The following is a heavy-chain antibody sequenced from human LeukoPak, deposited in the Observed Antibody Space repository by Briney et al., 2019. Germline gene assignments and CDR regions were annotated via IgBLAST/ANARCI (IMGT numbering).Heavy chain of an antibody. CDR3: ARLDAVTATEIEY. CDR1: GYSFTNYW. V-gene: IGHV5-51*01. CDR2: IYPDDSDT. D-gene: IGHD2-21*02. J-gene: IGHJ4*02. Sequence: GESLKISCKGSGYSFTNYWIGWVRQMPGKGLEWMAIIYPDDSDTRYSPSFQGQVTISVDKSIRTAYLRWSSLKASDTAMYYCARLDAVTATEIEYWGQGTLVTVSS.